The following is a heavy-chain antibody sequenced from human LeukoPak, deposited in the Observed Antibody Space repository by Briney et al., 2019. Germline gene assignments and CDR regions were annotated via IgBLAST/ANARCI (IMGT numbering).Heavy chain of an antibody. CDR3: ARGTYYDFWSGYGCYYFDY. D-gene: IGHD3-3*01. V-gene: IGHV4-59*01. Sequence: PSETLSLTCTVSGGSTSGYYWSWIRQPPGKGLEWIGYIYYSGSTNYNPSLKSRVTISVDTSKNQFSLKLSSVTAADTAVYYCARGTYYDFWSGYGCYYFDYWGQGTLVTVSS. CDR2: IYYSGST. J-gene: IGHJ4*02. CDR1: GGSTSGYY.